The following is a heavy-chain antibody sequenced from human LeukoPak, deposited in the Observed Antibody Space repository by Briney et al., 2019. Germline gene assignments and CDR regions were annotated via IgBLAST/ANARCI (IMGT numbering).Heavy chain of an antibody. V-gene: IGHV1-46*01. CDR2: INPRGGST. Sequence: ASVKVSCKASGYIFTSYNIYWVRQAPGQGLEWMGIINPRGGSTSYTQKFQGRVTMTRDTSTSTVYMELSSLRSEDTAVYYCARVKSYYYDTSDKDAFDIWGQGTMVTISS. CDR1: GYIFTSYN. CDR3: ARVKSYYYDTSDKDAFDI. D-gene: IGHD3-22*01. J-gene: IGHJ3*02.